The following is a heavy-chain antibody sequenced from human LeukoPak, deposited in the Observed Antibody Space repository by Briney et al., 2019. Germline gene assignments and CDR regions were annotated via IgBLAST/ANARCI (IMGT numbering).Heavy chain of an antibody. CDR2: IWYDGINK. D-gene: IGHD3-10*01. CDR1: GFTFSSYG. J-gene: IGHJ4*02. Sequence: PGRSLRLSCAASGFTFSSYGMHWVRQAPGKVLEWVAVIWYDGINKYYADSVKGRFTISRDNSKNTLYLQMNSLRAEDTAVYYCARDLRGWFGEFEYYFDYWGQGTLVTVSS. V-gene: IGHV3-33*01. CDR3: ARDLRGWFGEFEYYFDY.